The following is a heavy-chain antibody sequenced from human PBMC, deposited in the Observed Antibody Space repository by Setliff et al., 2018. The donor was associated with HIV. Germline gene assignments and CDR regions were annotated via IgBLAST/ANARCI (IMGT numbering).Heavy chain of an antibody. CDR1: GFIFGDYW. V-gene: IGHV3-7*03. CDR3: ARAYYHHSGGYWSTDYYYSYMDV. Sequence: GGSLRLSCASSGFIFGDYWMTWVRQAPGKGLEWVASIKQDGITKYYVDSVKGRFTISRDNAKNSLYLQMNSLRAEDTAVYYCARAYYHHSGGYWSTDYYYSYMDVWGKGTTVTVSS. D-gene: IGHD3-22*01. J-gene: IGHJ6*03. CDR2: IKQDGITK.